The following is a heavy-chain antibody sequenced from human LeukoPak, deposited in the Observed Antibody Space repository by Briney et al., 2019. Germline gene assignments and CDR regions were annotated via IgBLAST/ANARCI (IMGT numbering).Heavy chain of an antibody. CDR2: ISGSGGST. V-gene: IGHV3-23*01. CDR1: GFTFSSYA. J-gene: IGHJ4*02. CDR3: AKGSAAAGSLLSLDY. D-gene: IGHD6-13*01. Sequence: GSLRLSCAASGFTFSSYAMSWVRQAPGKGLEWVSAISGSGGSTYYADSVKGRFTNSRDNSKNTLYLQMNSLRAEDTAVYYCAKGSAAAGSLLSLDYWGQGTLVTVSS.